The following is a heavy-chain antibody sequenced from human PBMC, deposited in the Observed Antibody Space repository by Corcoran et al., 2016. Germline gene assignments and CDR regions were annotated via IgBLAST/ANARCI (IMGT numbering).Heavy chain of an antibody. CDR2: ISSSSSYI. D-gene: IGHD2-21*02. J-gene: IGHJ3*02. CDR1: GFTFSSYS. CDR3: ASGGDLSDAFDI. Sequence: EVQLVESGGGLVKPGGSLRLSCAASGFTFSSYSMNWVRQAPGKGLEWVSSISSSSSYIYYADSVKGRFTISRDNAKNSLYLQMNSLRAEDTAVYYCASGGDLSDAFDIWGQGTMVTVSS. V-gene: IGHV3-21*01.